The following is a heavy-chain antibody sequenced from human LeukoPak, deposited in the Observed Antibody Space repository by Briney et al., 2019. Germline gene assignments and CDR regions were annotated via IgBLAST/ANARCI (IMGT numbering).Heavy chain of an antibody. J-gene: IGHJ4*02. CDR3: ARRDSSSWQNDD. V-gene: IGHV5-51*01. D-gene: IGHD6-13*01. CDR2: IYPGDSDT. CDR1: GYSFTSYW. Sequence: GESLKIPCKGSGYSFTSYWIGWGRQMPGKGLGGMGIIYPGDSDTRYSPSFQGQVTIPADKSISTAYLQWSSLKASDTAMYYCARRDSSSWQNDDWGEGTLVTVSS.